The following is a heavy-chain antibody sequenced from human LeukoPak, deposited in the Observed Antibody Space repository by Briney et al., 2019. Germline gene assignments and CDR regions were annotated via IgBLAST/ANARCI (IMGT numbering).Heavy chain of an antibody. J-gene: IGHJ4*02. CDR3: AKGGRITMLRGVQRDHYFDY. CDR2: IRYDGSNR. D-gene: IGHD3-10*01. V-gene: IGHV3-30*02. Sequence: GGSLRLSCGVSGFTFSSYGMHWVRQAPGKGLEWVAYIRYDGSNRHYAGSVKGRFTISRDNSKNTLYLQMNSLRVEDTAVYYCAKGGRITMLRGVQRDHYFDYWGQGTLVTVSS. CDR1: GFTFSSYG.